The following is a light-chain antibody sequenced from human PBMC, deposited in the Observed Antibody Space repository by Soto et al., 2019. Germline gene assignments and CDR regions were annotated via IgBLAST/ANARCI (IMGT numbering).Light chain of an antibody. V-gene: IGLV1-44*01. CDR3: AAWDDSLNVVV. CDR1: SSNIGSNT. J-gene: IGLJ2*01. CDR2: SNN. Sequence: QSALTQPPSASGTPGQRVTISCSGSSSNIGSNTVNWYQQLPGTAPKLLIYSNNQRPSGVPDRFSGSKSGTSASLAISGLQSEDEADYYRAAWDDSLNVVVFGGGTKVTVL.